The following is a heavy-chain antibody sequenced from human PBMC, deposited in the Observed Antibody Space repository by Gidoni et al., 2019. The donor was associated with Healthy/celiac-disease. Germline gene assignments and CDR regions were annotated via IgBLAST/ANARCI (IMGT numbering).Heavy chain of an antibody. V-gene: IGHV4-59*01. J-gene: IGHJ4*02. CDR1: GGSISSFY. Sequence: QVQLQESGPGLVKPSETLSLTCTVSGGSISSFYWSWIRQPPGKGLEWIGYIFYTGDTNYNPSLKSRVTMSVDTSKNQLSLRLSSMTAADTAVYFCARDYDSTGYPPVWGQGTLVTVSS. CDR2: IFYTGDT. CDR3: ARDYDSTGYPPV. D-gene: IGHD3-22*01.